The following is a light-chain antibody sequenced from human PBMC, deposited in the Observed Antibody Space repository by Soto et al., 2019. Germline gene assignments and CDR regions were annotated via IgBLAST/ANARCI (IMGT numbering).Light chain of an antibody. J-gene: IGKJ1*01. CDR2: DAS. CDR3: QQYNSYPWT. Sequence: DIQMTQSPSTLSASVGDRVTITCRVSQGITNWLAWYQQKPGKAPKLLIYDASGLESGVPSRFTGSGSGTEFTLTISSLQPDDFATYYCQQYNSYPWTFGQGTKVEIK. V-gene: IGKV1-5*01. CDR1: QGITNW.